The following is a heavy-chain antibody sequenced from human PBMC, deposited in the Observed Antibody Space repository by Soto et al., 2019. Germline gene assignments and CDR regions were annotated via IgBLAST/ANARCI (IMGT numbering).Heavy chain of an antibody. CDR3: ARGVVRRVIIQYTSFFDY. D-gene: IGHD3-10*01. J-gene: IGHJ4*02. Sequence: QVQLQQWGAGLLKPSETLSLTCAVYGESFNGYYWSWIRQPPGRGLEWIGEINNGGSTNYNPSLKNRVTMSVDTSKNQFSLKLSSVTAADTAVYFCARGVVRRVIIQYTSFFDYWGQGTLVSASS. CDR2: INNGGST. V-gene: IGHV4-34*01. CDR1: GESFNGYY.